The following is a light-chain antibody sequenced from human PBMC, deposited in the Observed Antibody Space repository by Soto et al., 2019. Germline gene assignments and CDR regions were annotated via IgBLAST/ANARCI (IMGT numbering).Light chain of an antibody. CDR3: SSYVSSNYV. V-gene: IGLV2-14*03. J-gene: IGLJ1*01. CDR1: ISDVGGSNY. CDR2: DVS. Sequence: QSALTQPAAVSGSTGKSITISCTGTISDVGGSNYVSWYQQHSGKAPKLIIFDVSHRPSGFSNRFSGSKSGNTASLTISGLQAEDEADYYCSSYVSSNYVFGTGTKRTVL.